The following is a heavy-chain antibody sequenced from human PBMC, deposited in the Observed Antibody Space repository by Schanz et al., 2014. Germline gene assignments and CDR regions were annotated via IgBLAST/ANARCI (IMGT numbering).Heavy chain of an antibody. J-gene: IGHJ5*02. CDR2: ISYHGSEK. CDR1: GFSFSDYG. Sequence: QVQLVESGGSVVQPGRSLRLSCAGSGFSFSDYGMHWVRQAPGRGLEWVAVISYHGSEKYYADSVKGRFTISRDNSKNTLYLQMNSLRAEDTAVYYCARGRARQLVHWFDPWGQGTLVTVSS. D-gene: IGHD6-13*01. V-gene: IGHV3-30*03. CDR3: ARGRARQLVHWFDP.